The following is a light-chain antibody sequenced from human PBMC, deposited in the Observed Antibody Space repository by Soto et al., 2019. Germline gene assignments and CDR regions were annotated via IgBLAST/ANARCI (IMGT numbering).Light chain of an antibody. J-gene: IGKJ1*01. CDR2: SAS. V-gene: IGKV3-11*01. CDR1: RSVDTD. Sequence: EILMTQSPATLSVSPGGSATLSCRASRSVDTDLAWYQQKPGQAPRLLISSASDRATGIPVRFSGSGSGTDFTLTISSLEPEDSAVYYCQQRSNWPPTFGQGTKVDIK. CDR3: QQRSNWPPT.